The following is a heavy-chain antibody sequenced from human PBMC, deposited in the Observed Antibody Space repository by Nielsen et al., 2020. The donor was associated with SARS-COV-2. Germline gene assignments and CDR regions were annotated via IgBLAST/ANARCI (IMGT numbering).Heavy chain of an antibody. CDR3: ARESSGYDHYNYGMDV. CDR2: IYFSGCT. V-gene: IGHV4-31*03. Sequence: TLSLTCTVSGGSISSGGYCWSWIRHHPGKGLEWIGYIYFSGCTCYNPSLKSRVTISVGTSKNQFSPSLRSVTAADTAVYYCARESSGYDHYNYGMDVWGQGTTVTVSS. J-gene: IGHJ6*02. D-gene: IGHD5-12*01. CDR1: GGSISSGGYC.